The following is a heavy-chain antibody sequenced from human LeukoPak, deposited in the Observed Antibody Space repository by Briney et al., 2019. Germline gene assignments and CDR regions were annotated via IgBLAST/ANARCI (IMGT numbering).Heavy chain of an antibody. Sequence: ASVKVSCKASGYTFTSYYMHWVRQAPGQGLEWMGIINPSGGSTNYAQKFQGRVTMTRDTSTSTVYMELSSLRSEDTAVYYCARERIQNQDFDYWGQGTLVTVSS. D-gene: IGHD1-14*01. CDR2: INPSGGST. V-gene: IGHV1-46*01. CDR3: ARERIQNQDFDY. CDR1: GYTFTSYY. J-gene: IGHJ4*02.